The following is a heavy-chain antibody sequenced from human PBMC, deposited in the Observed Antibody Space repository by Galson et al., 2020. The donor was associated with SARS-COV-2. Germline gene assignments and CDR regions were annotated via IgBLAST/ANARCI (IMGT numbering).Heavy chain of an antibody. CDR2: ISSSGRTI. J-gene: IGHJ4*02. CDR3: ARLDAYGPGY. Sequence: TGGSLRLSCAASGFSFSNYEMNWVHQAPGKGLEWISYISSSGRTIHYADSVKGRFTISRDNAKSSLSLQMNSLRAEDTAVYYCARLDAYGPGYWGQGTLVTVSS. D-gene: IGHD2-21*01. V-gene: IGHV3-48*03. CDR1: GFSFSNYE.